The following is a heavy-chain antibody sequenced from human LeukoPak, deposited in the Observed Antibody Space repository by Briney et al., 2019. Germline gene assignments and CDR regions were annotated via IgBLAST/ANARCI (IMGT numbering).Heavy chain of an antibody. J-gene: IGHJ4*02. CDR3: ARGVYIAAAQYGY. CDR1: GGSISSYY. CDR2: IYYSGTT. V-gene: IGHV4-59*01. Sequence: SETLSLTCTVSGGSISSYYWSWIGQPPGKGLEWIGYIYYSGTTNYNPSLKSRVTISVDTSKNQFSLKLSSVTAADTAVYYCARGVYIAAAQYGYWGQGTLVTVSS. D-gene: IGHD6-13*01.